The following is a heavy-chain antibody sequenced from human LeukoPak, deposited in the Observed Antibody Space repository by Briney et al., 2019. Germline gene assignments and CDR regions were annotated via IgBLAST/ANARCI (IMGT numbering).Heavy chain of an antibody. D-gene: IGHD5-18*01. V-gene: IGHV4-39*01. CDR3: ASRGYSYGLDY. J-gene: IGHJ4*02. CDR2: IYYSGST. Sequence: SETLSLTCTVSGGSISSSSYYWGWIRQPPGKGLEWIGSIYYSGSTYYNPSLKSRVTISVDTSKNQFSLKLSSVTAEDTAVYYCASRGYSYGLDYGGQGTLVTVPS. CDR1: GGSISSSSYY.